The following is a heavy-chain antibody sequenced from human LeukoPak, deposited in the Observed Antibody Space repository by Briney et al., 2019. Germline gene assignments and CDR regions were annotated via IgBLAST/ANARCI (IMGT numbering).Heavy chain of an antibody. CDR3: ARQTYYYDSSGHPYWYFDL. V-gene: IGHV4-39*01. D-gene: IGHD3-22*01. CDR1: GVSISSSSYY. J-gene: IGHJ2*01. Sequence: PSETLSLTCTVSGVSISSSSYYWGWIRQPPGKGLEWIGTIYYSGSTYYNPSLKSRLTMSVDTSKNQFSLKLSSVTVADTAIYYCARQTYYYDSSGHPYWYFDLWGQGILVTVSS. CDR2: IYYSGST.